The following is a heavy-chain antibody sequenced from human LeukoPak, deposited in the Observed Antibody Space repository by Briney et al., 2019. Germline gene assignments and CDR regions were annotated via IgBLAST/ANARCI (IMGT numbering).Heavy chain of an antibody. J-gene: IGHJ6*02. D-gene: IGHD3-9*01. CDR1: GGSITGYF. Sequence: SETLSLTCTVSGGSITGYFWSWIRQPPGKGLEWIGSIYHSGSTYYNPSFKSRVTISVDTSKNQFSLKLSSVTAADTAVYYCARASHRSHDTIYGMDVWGQGTTVIVSS. CDR2: IYHSGST. CDR3: ARASHRSHDTIYGMDV. V-gene: IGHV4-38-2*02.